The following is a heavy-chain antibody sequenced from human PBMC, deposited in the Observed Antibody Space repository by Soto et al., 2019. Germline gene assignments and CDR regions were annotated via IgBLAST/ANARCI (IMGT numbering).Heavy chain of an antibody. V-gene: IGHV6-1*01. Sequence: SHTLSLTCAISGDSVSTNSAAGSWIRQSPSRGLDWLGRTYYRSKWYNDHAVSVKSRITINPDTSKNQFSLQLNSVTPADTAVYYCARGDYGDLNCCDPWNQEALVTVSS. CDR3: ARGDYGDLNCCDP. J-gene: IGHJ5*02. CDR1: GDSVSTNSAA. CDR2: TYYRSKWYN. D-gene: IGHD4-17*01.